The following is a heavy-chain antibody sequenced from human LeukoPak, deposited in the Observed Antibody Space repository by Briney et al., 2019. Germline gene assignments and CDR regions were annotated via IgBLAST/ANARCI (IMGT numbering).Heavy chain of an antibody. D-gene: IGHD3-10*01. Sequence: GGSLRLSCAASGFTFSSYSMNWVRQAPGKGLEWVANIKQDGSEKFYVDSVKGRFTISRDIAKNSLFLQMSSLRVEDTAVYHCAREGYFGSGRFKRSRPSWFFDLWGRGTPVTVSS. CDR2: IKQDGSEK. CDR3: AREGYFGSGRFKRSRPSWFFDL. CDR1: GFTFSSYS. J-gene: IGHJ2*01. V-gene: IGHV3-7*01.